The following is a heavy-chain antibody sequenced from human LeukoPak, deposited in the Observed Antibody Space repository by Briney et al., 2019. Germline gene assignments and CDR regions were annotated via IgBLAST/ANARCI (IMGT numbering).Heavy chain of an antibody. Sequence: GGSLRLSCAASGFAFSSYGMHWVRQTPVKGLEWVAFIWNDGSNKIYADSVKGRFTISRDSSDNTLYLQMNSLRAEDTALYYCARDGPHYDIDYWGQGTLVTVSS. CDR1: GFAFSSYG. J-gene: IGHJ4*02. D-gene: IGHD3-9*01. V-gene: IGHV3-33*01. CDR3: ARDGPHYDIDY. CDR2: IWNDGSNK.